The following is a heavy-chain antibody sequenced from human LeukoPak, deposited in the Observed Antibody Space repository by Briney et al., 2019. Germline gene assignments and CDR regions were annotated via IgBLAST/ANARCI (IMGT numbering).Heavy chain of an antibody. CDR2: ISGSGGST. Sequence: GGSLRLSCAASGFTFSSYAMSWVRQAPGKGLEWVSAISGSGGSTYYADSVKGRFTISRDNSKNTLYLQMNSLRAEDTAVYYCAKGYCSGGSCYSYYYYGMDVWGQVTTVTVSS. J-gene: IGHJ6*02. D-gene: IGHD2-15*01. V-gene: IGHV3-23*01. CDR1: GFTFSSYA. CDR3: AKGYCSGGSCYSYYYYGMDV.